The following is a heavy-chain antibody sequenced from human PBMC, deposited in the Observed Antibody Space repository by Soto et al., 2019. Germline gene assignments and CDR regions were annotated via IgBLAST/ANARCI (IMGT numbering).Heavy chain of an antibody. J-gene: IGHJ6*02. Sequence: GGSLRLSCAASGFTFSSYWMHWVRQAPGKGLVWVSRINSDGSSTSYADSVKGRFTISRDNAKNTLYLQMNSLRAEDTAVYYCASDLEETHSTYYDFWSGYYIYYYYGMDVWGQGTTVTVSS. V-gene: IGHV3-74*01. CDR1: GFTFSSYW. CDR2: INSDGSST. CDR3: ASDLEETHSTYYDFWSGYYIYYYYGMDV. D-gene: IGHD3-3*01.